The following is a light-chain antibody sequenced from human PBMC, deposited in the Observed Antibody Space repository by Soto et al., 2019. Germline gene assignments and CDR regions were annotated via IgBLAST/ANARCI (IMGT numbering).Light chain of an antibody. CDR2: AAS. J-gene: IGKJ3*01. V-gene: IGKV3-20*01. Sequence: EIVLTQSPGPLSLSPGDRATLSCRASQRVSSSYLAWYQQKPGQAPRLLIYAASSRATGIPDRFSGSGSGTDFTLTISRLEPEDFAVYYCQQDGSSPLFTFGPGTKVDIK. CDR3: QQDGSSPLFT. CDR1: QRVSSSY.